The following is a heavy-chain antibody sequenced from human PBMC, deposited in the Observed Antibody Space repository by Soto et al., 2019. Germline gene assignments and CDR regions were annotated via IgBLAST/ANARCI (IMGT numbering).Heavy chain of an antibody. CDR2: IYYSGST. D-gene: IGHD3-10*01. CDR1: GGSISSGDYY. CDR3: ARAPRGNYGYPSYFDY. Sequence: SETLSLTCTVSGGSISSGDYYWSWIRQPPGKGLEWIGYIYYSGSTYYNPSLKSRVTVSVDTSKNQFSLKLSSVTAADTAMYYCARAPRGNYGYPSYFDYWGQGTLVTVSS. V-gene: IGHV4-30-4*01. J-gene: IGHJ4*02.